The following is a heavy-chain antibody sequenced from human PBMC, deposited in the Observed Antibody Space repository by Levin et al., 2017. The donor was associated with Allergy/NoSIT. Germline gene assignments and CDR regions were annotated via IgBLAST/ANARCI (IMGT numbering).Heavy chain of an antibody. V-gene: IGHV4-4*07. D-gene: IGHD1-26*01. CDR1: GGSISSYY. Sequence: PSETLSLTCTVSGGSISSYYWSWIRQPAGKGLEWIGRIYTSGSTNYNPSLKSRVTMSVDTSKNQFSLKLSSVTAADTAVYYCARDLGVGAYVFAFDIWGQGTMVTVSS. CDR3: ARDLGVGAYVFAFDI. CDR2: IYTSGST. J-gene: IGHJ3*02.